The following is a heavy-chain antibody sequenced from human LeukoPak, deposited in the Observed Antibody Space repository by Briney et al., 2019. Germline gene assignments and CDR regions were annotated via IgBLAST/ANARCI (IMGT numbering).Heavy chain of an antibody. CDR1: GYTFTSYD. D-gene: IGHD3-9*01. Sequence: ASVKVSCKASGYTFTSYDINWVRQATGQGLEWMGWMNPNSGNTGYAQKFQGRVTMTRNTSISTAYMELSSLRSEDTAVYYCARGRVLRYFDWFEGGGGQQYYFDYWGQGTLVTVSS. V-gene: IGHV1-8*01. J-gene: IGHJ4*02. CDR2: MNPNSGNT. CDR3: ARGRVLRYFDWFEGGGGQQYYFDY.